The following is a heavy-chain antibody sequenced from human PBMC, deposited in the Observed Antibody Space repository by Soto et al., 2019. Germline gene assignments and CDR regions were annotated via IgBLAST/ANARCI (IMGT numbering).Heavy chain of an antibody. CDR2: IYWDDDK. Sequence: SGPTLVNPTQTLTLTCTFSGFSLSTSGVGVGWIRQPPGEALEWLALIYWDDDKRYSPSLKSRLTITKDTSKNQVVLTMTNMDPVDTATYYCARLLYLNRMVEYWGQGTLVTVSS. V-gene: IGHV2-5*02. CDR1: GFSLSTSGVG. J-gene: IGHJ4*02. CDR3: ARLLYLNRMVEY. D-gene: IGHD2-2*02.